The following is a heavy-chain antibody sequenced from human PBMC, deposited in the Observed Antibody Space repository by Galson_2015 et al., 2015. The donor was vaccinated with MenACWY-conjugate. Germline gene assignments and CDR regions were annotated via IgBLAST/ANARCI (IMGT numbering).Heavy chain of an antibody. Sequence: SLRLSCAGSAFTFSNAYMSWVRQAPGKGLEWVGRIKSQTDGGKIDYAAPVKGRFTISRDDSKNTLYLQMNSLKIEDTAVYYRTTLKPDSWGGLLVHFYTDVWGKGTKSTVSS. CDR2: IKSQTDGGKI. D-gene: IGHD2-21*01. CDR3: TTLKPDSWGGLLVHFYTDV. V-gene: IGHV3-15*01. J-gene: IGHJ6*03. CDR1: AFTFSNAY.